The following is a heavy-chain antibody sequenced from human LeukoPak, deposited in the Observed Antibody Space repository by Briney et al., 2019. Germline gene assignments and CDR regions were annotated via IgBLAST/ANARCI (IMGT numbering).Heavy chain of an antibody. Sequence: SETLSLTCTVSGGSISSHYWSWIRQPPGKGLEWIGNIYYSGSTNYNPSLKSRVTISVDTSKNQFSLKLSSVTAADTAVYYCARDTRDYGDYVFDYWGQGTLVTVSS. CDR2: IYYSGST. CDR1: GGSISSHY. D-gene: IGHD4-17*01. V-gene: IGHV4-59*11. J-gene: IGHJ4*02. CDR3: ARDTRDYGDYVFDY.